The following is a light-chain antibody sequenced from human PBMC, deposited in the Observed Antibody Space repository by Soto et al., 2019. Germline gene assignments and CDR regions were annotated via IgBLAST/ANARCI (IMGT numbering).Light chain of an antibody. Sequence: DIQMTQSPSTLSVSVGDTVTITCRASESISIWLAWYQQKPGKAPKILIYDASKLEPGVPSTLSGSGSGAEFTLTISSLQPDDFGTYYCQQYSSYPLTFGGGTKVDIK. CDR3: QQYSSYPLT. CDR2: DAS. J-gene: IGKJ4*01. V-gene: IGKV1-5*01. CDR1: ESISIW.